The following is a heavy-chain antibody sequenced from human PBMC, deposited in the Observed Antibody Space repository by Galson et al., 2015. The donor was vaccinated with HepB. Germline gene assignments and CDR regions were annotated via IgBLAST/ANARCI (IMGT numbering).Heavy chain of an antibody. CDR2: INPSGGST. CDR1: GYTFTSYY. CDR3: ARGGCSGGSCYSGYYYYMDV. Sequence: SVKVSCKASGYTFTSYYMHWVRQAPGQGLEWMGIINPSGGSTSYAQKFQGRVTMTRDTSTSTVYMELSSLRSEDTAVYYCARGGCSGGSCYSGYYYYMDVWGKGTTVTVSS. V-gene: IGHV1-46*03. D-gene: IGHD2-15*01. J-gene: IGHJ6*03.